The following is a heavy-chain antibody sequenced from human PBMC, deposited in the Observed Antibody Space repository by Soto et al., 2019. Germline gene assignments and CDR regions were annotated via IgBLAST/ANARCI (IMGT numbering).Heavy chain of an antibody. CDR3: TRGVVSSAAAN. CDR1: GGFISSYY. CDR2: VYYSGTT. J-gene: IGHJ4*02. D-gene: IGHD2-2*01. Sequence: TSETLSLTCTVSGGFISSYYWSWIRQPPGKGLEWIGYVYYSGTTSYNPSLKSRVTISVDTSKNQFSLKLSSVTAADTAVYYCTRGVVSSAAANWGQGTLVTVSS. V-gene: IGHV4-59*01.